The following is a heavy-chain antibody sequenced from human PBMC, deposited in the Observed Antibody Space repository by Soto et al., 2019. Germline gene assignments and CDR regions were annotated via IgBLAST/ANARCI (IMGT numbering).Heavy chain of an antibody. CDR1: GGSFSGYS. Sequence: SETLSLTCAVYGGSFSGYSWTWIRQSPGKGLEWIGYIYYSGSTNYNPSLKSRVTISVDTSKNQFSLKLSSVTAADTAVYYCARDVGYYDILTGYPLLGYWGQGTLVTVSS. CDR3: ARDVGYYDILTGYPLLGY. CDR2: IYYSGST. J-gene: IGHJ4*02. D-gene: IGHD3-9*01. V-gene: IGHV4-59*01.